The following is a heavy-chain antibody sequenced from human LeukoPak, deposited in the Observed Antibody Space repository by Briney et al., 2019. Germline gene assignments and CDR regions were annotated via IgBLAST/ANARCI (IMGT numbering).Heavy chain of an antibody. J-gene: IGHJ5*02. D-gene: IGHD3-3*01. CDR2: IYYTGST. CDR1: GGSISSSSYY. V-gene: IGHV4-39*01. CDR3: ARSTALEWSSGP. Sequence: SETLSLTCTVSGGSISSSSYYWGWIRQPPGKGLEWIGSIYYTGSTYYNPSLKSRVTISVDTSNNQISLRLSSVTAADTAFYHCARSTALEWSSGPWGQGTLVTVSS.